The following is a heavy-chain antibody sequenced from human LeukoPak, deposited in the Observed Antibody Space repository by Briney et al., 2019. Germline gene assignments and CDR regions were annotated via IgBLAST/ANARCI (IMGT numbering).Heavy chain of an antibody. CDR3: ARGRDCSSTSCHFGMDV. J-gene: IGHJ6*02. V-gene: IGHV1-69*04. D-gene: IGHD2-2*01. Sequence: GASVKVSCKASGGTFSSYAISWVRQAPGQGLEWMGRIIPILGIANYAQKFQGRVTITADKSTRTAYMELSSLRSEDTAGYYCARGRDCSSTSCHFGMDVGGQGTTVTVSS. CDR2: IIPILGIA. CDR1: GGTFSSYA.